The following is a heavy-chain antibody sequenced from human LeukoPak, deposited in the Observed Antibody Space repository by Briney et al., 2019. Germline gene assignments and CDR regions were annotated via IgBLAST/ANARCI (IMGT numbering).Heavy chain of an antibody. J-gene: IGHJ3*02. V-gene: IGHV3-33*01. CDR3: ARDRATVTTQGAFDI. Sequence: PGGSLRLSCAASGFTFSSYGMHWVRQAPGKGLEWVAVIWYDGSNKYYADSVKGRFTISRDNSKNTLYLQMNSPRAEDTAVYYCARDRATVTTQGAFDIWGQGTMVTVSS. CDR2: IWYDGSNK. D-gene: IGHD4-17*01. CDR1: GFTFSSYG.